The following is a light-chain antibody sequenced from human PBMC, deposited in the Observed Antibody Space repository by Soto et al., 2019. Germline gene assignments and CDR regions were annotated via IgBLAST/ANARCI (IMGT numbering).Light chain of an antibody. CDR3: RSYTASESNV. J-gene: IGLJ1*01. CDR2: EVT. Sequence: QSVLAQPASVSGSPGQSITISCTGTSTDVGAYNFVSCYQHHPGRALKLIIYEVTIRPSRVSYRFSGSNSGNTASLTISGLQAEDEADYYCRSYTASESNVFGLGTKVTGL. V-gene: IGLV2-14*01. CDR1: STDVGAYNF.